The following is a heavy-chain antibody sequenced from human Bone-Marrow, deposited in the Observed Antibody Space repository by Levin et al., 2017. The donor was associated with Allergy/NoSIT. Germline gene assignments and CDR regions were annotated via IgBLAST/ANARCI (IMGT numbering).Heavy chain of an antibody. CDR1: GGSISGGYS. D-gene: IGHD1-26*01. CDR3: ARDASGGSSESRY. V-gene: IGHV4-30-2*01. J-gene: IGHJ4*02. CDR2: IWHSGAA. Sequence: NPSETLSLTCTVSGGSISGGYSWSWVRQPPGKGLEWLGYIWHSGAAYYNPSLQGRATMSVDTSKNQYSLNLTSVTAADTAVYYCARDASGGSSESRYWGQGTLVTVSS.